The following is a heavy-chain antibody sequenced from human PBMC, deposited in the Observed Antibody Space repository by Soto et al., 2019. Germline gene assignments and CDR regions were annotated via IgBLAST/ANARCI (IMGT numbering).Heavy chain of an antibody. Sequence: VGSLRLSCAASGFTFSSYGIHWVRQAPGKGLEWVALISYDGSNKYYADHVKCRFTISRDKSKNTLYLQMKSLRADDTAMYCRAKDAPYYYDSSGYYGPFDYWGQRTLVTVSS. V-gene: IGHV3-30*18. CDR2: ISYDGSNK. CDR1: GFTFSSYG. CDR3: AKDAPYYYDSSGYYGPFDY. J-gene: IGHJ4*02. D-gene: IGHD3-22*01.